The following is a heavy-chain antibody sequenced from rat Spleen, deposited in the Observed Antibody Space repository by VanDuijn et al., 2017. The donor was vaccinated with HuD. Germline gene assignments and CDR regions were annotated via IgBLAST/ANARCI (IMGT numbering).Heavy chain of an antibody. D-gene: IGHD1-10*01. J-gene: IGHJ4*01. CDR3: ARPLNYRYVMDA. CDR1: GFTFNNYW. Sequence: EVQLVESGGGLVQPGGSLKLSCVASGFTFNNYWMTWIRQAPGKGLEWVASISTGGGNTYYRDSVKGRFTISRDNAKSTLYLQMNSLRSEDTATYYCARPLNYRYVMDAWGQGASVTVSS. CDR2: ISTGGGNT. V-gene: IGHV5-31*01.